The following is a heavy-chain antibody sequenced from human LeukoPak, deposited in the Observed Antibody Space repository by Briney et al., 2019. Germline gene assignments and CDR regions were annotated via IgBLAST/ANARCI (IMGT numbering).Heavy chain of an antibody. Sequence: SETLSLTCTVSGDSISSSDYCWSWIRQPPGRGLEFVGCLYFSGSTYYNPSLNGRVTISVDTSKNQFSLNLYSMTAADTALYFCARHRSHHGWFDPWGQGTLVTVSP. CDR3: ARHRSHHGWFDP. J-gene: IGHJ5*02. CDR1: GDSISSSDYC. V-gene: IGHV4-39*01. D-gene: IGHD2-8*01. CDR2: LYFSGST.